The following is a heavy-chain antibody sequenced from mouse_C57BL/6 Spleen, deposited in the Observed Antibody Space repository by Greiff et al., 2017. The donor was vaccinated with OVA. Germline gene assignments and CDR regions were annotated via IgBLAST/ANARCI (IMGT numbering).Heavy chain of an antibody. CDR3: ARDDRFYYYGSGCDFDY. J-gene: IGHJ2*01. V-gene: IGHV1-7*01. CDR1: GYTFTSYW. D-gene: IGHD1-1*01. CDR2: INPSSGYT. Sequence: VKLMESGAELAKPGASVKLSCKASGYTFTSYWMHWVKQRPGQGLEWIGYINPSSGYTKYNQKFKDKATLTADKSSSTAYMQLSSLTYEDSAVYYCARDDRFYYYGSGCDFDYWGQGTTLTVSS.